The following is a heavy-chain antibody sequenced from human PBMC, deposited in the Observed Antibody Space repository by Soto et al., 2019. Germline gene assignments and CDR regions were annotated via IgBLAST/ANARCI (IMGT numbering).Heavy chain of an antibody. Sequence: QVQLQESGPGLVKPSGTLSLTCAVSSGSITSSNWWSWVRQPPGKGLEWIGVIYHSGSTNYNPSLKSRVTISVDKSKNVFSLKLSSVTAADTAMYYCAGGAVAGTSPAYWGQGTLVTVSS. V-gene: IGHV4-4*02. CDR3: AGGAVAGTSPAY. J-gene: IGHJ4*02. D-gene: IGHD6-19*01. CDR1: SGSITSSNW. CDR2: IYHSGST.